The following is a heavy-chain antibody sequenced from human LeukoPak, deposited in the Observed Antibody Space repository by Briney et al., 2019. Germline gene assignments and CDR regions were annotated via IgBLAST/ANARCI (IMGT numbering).Heavy chain of an antibody. D-gene: IGHD3-22*01. CDR2: IYYSGST. J-gene: IGHJ4*02. CDR3: ARVYYYDSSGYYPYYFDY. V-gene: IGHV4-39*07. Sequence: SATLSLTCTVSGGSISSSSYYWGWTRQPPGKGLEWIGSIYYSGSTYYNPSLKSRVTISVDTSKNQFSLKLSSVTAADTAVYYCARVYYYDSSGYYPYYFDYWGQGTLVTVSS. CDR1: GGSISSSSYY.